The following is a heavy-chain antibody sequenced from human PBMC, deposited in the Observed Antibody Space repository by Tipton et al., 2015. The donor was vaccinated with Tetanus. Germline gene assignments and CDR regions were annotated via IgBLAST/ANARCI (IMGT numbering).Heavy chain of an antibody. Sequence: GSLRLSCAASGFTFRSYTMNWVRQVPGKGLEWVSAVSGSRGNTYYADSVKGRFTISRDNSKSTVYLQLNSLRDEDTAIYYCAKEALGVLDVWGRGTTVAVSS. V-gene: IGHV3-23*01. J-gene: IGHJ6*04. CDR1: GFTFRSYT. CDR3: AKEALGVLDV. CDR2: VSGSRGNT.